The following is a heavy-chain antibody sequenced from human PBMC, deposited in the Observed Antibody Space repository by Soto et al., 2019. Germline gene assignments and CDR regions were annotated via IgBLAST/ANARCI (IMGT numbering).Heavy chain of an antibody. Sequence: PSETLSLTCAVSSGSISSSNWWSWVRQPPGKGLEWIGEIYHSGSTNYNPSLKSRVTISVDKSKNQFSLKLSSVTAADTAVYYCARAPYGADPILDYWGQGTLVTVSS. D-gene: IGHD4-17*01. J-gene: IGHJ4*02. V-gene: IGHV4-4*02. CDR2: IYHSGST. CDR1: SGSISSSNW. CDR3: ARAPYGADPILDY.